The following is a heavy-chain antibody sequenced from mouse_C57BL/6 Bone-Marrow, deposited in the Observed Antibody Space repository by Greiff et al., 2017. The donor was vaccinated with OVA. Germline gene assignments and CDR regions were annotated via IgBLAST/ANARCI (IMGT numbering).Heavy chain of an antibody. CDR2: ISYSGST. Sequence: EVMLVESGPGMVKPSQSLSLTCTVTGYSITSGYDWHWIRHFPGNKLEWMGYISYSGSTNYNPSLKSRISITHDTSKNHFFLKLNSVTTEDTATYYCARGGENYGVDYWGQGTTLTVSS. J-gene: IGHJ2*01. CDR1: GYSITSGYD. D-gene: IGHD1-1*01. CDR3: ARGGENYGVDY. V-gene: IGHV3-1*01.